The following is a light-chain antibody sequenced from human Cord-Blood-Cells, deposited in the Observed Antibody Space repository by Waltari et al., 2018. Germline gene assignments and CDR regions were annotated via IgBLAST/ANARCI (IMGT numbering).Light chain of an antibody. Sequence: DIQMTQSPSPGSASVADRVTITCRASQGISRWLAWYQQKPGKAPKLLLYAASSWESGVPTRFRGSGSGTDFTLTISRMQPEDFATYYCQQANRFPFTFGHGTKVEIK. CDR2: AAS. CDR3: QQANRFPFT. V-gene: IGKV1-12*01. CDR1: QGISRW. J-gene: IGKJ3*01.